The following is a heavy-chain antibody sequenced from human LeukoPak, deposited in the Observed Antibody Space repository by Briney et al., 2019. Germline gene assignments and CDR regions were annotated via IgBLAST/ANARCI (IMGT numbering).Heavy chain of an antibody. J-gene: IGHJ4*02. Sequence: ASVKVSCKASGGTFSSYAISWVRQAPGQGLEWMGRIIPILGIANYAQKFQGRVTITTDKSTSTAYMELSSLRSEDTAVYYCARDPGIEYFDYWGQGTLVTVSS. V-gene: IGHV1-69*04. CDR2: IIPILGIA. D-gene: IGHD6-13*01. CDR1: GGTFSSYA. CDR3: ARDPGIEYFDY.